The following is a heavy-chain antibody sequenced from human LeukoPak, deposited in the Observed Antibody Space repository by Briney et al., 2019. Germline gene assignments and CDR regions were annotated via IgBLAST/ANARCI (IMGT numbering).Heavy chain of an antibody. J-gene: IGHJ4*02. Sequence: GGSLTLSCAASGFTFSSYGMHWVRQAPGKGLEWVGVIWYDGSNKYYAESVKGRFTISRDNCKNTLFLQMNSLRAEDTALYYCAKAYDSSPAEYWGQGTLVTVSS. D-gene: IGHD3-22*01. CDR1: GFTFSSYG. V-gene: IGHV3-33*06. CDR3: AKAYDSSPAEY. CDR2: IWYDGSNK.